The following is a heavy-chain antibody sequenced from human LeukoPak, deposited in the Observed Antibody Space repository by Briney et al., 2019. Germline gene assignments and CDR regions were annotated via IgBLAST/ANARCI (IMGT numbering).Heavy chain of an antibody. CDR2: INPNSGGT. CDR1: GYTFTGYY. Sequence: GASVTVSCKASGYTFTGYYMHRVRQAPGHGLEWRGRINPNSGGTNYAQKFQGRVTMTRDTSISTAYMELSRLRSDDTAVYYCARDDYGGNSDERDYWGQGTLVTVSS. J-gene: IGHJ4*02. CDR3: ARDDYGGNSDERDY. V-gene: IGHV1-2*02. D-gene: IGHD4-23*01.